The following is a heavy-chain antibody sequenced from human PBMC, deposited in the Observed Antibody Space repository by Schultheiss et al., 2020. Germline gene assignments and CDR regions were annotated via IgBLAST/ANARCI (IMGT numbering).Heavy chain of an antibody. Sequence: GGSLRLSCAASGFTFDDYAMHWVRQAPGKGLEWVGRIKSKTYGGTTEYAASVKGRFTISRDDSKSIAYLQMNSLKTEDTAVYYCTRELTRITIFGDYYYYGMDVWGQGTTVTVSS. D-gene: IGHD3-3*01. CDR1: GFTFDDYA. CDR2: IKSKTYGGTT. CDR3: TRELTRITIFGDYYYYGMDV. V-gene: IGHV3-49*04. J-gene: IGHJ6*02.